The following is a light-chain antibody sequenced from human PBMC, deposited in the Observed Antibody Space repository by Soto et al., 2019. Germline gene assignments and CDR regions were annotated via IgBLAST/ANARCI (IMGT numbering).Light chain of an antibody. CDR3: GSYTSSSTYV. CDR2: NVG. V-gene: IGLV2-14*01. Sequence: QSALTQPASVSGSPGQSITISCTGTSSDIGGYDYVAWYQQHPGKAPKLMIYNVGDRPSGVSNRFSGSKSGNTASLTISGLQAEDDADYYCGSYTSSSTYVFGTGTKLTVL. J-gene: IGLJ1*01. CDR1: SSDIGGYDY.